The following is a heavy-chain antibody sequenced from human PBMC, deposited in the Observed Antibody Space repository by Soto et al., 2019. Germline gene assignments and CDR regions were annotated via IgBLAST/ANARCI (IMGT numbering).Heavy chain of an antibody. J-gene: IGHJ5*02. CDR1: GYTFTTYA. CDR2: INAGNGNT. V-gene: IGHV1-3*01. Sequence: QVRLVQSGAEVKKPGASVKLSCKASGYTFTTYAVHWVRQAPGQSLEWMGWINAGNGNTKYSQKFQDRVTLSIDTSASTAYMELNSLTSEDTAIYYCARDSAQLRGCCFDPLVQGALVSVSS. D-gene: IGHD3-16*01. CDR3: ARDSAQLRGCCFDP.